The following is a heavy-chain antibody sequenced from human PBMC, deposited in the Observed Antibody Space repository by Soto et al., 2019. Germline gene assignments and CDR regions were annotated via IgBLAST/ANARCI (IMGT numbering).Heavy chain of an antibody. CDR3: ARQREYYYDSRGAFDI. D-gene: IGHD3-22*01. V-gene: IGHV4-39*01. J-gene: IGHJ3*02. CDR1: GGSISSSSYY. Sequence: QLQLQESGPGLVKPSETLSLTCTVSGGSISSSSYYWGWIRQPPGKGLEWIGSIYYSGSTYYNPSLKSRVTISVDTSKNQFSLKLSSVTAADTAVCYCARQREYYYDSRGAFDIWGQGTMVTVSS. CDR2: IYYSGST.